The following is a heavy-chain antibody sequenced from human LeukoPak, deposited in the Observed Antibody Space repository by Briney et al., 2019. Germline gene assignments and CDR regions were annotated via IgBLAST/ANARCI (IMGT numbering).Heavy chain of an antibody. J-gene: IGHJ4*02. V-gene: IGHV2-5*02. CDR3: AHRPSRYDILTGYYSFDY. CDR2: IYWDDDK. Sequence: SGPTLVKPKQTLTLTCTFSGFSLSTSGVGVGWIRQPPGKALEWLALIYWDDDKRYSPSLKSRLTITKDTSKNQVVLTMTNMDPVDTATYYCAHRPSRYDILTGYYSFDYWGQGTLVTVSS. CDR1: GFSLSTSGVG. D-gene: IGHD3-9*01.